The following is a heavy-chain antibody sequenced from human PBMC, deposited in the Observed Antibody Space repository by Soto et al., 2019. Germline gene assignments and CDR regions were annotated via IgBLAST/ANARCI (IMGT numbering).Heavy chain of an antibody. D-gene: IGHD3-9*01. CDR3: ARTPYYDILTGYWFDP. CDR2: IDWDGDK. Sequence: SGPTLVNPTQTLTLTCTFSVFSLSTSGMCVSWIRQPPGKALEWLALIDWDGDKYYSTSLKTRLTISKDTSKNQVVLTMTNMDPVDTATYYCARTPYYDILTGYWFDPWGQGTLVTVSS. J-gene: IGHJ5*02. V-gene: IGHV2-70*01. CDR1: VFSLSTSGMC.